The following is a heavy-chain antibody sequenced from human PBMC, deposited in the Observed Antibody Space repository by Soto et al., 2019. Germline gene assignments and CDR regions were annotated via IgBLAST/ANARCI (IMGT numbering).Heavy chain of an antibody. Sequence: PGGSLRLSCAASGFTFSDYYMSWIRQAPGKGLEWVSYISSSSSYTNYADSVKGRFTISRDNAKNSLYLQINSLRAEDTAVYYCARTPDCTNGVCSAGFDYWGQGTLVTVSS. V-gene: IGHV3-11*06. J-gene: IGHJ4*02. CDR1: GFTFSDYY. CDR3: ARTPDCTNGVCSAGFDY. D-gene: IGHD2-8*01. CDR2: ISSSSSYT.